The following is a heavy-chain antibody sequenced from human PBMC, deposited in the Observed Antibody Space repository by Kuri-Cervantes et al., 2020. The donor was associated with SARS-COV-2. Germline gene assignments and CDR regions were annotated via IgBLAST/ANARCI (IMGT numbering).Heavy chain of an antibody. CDR2: INPNSGGT. Sequence: ASVKVSCKASGYTFTGYYMHWVRQAPGQGLEWMGWINPNSGGTNYAQKFQGRVTMTEDTSTDTAYMELSSLRSEDTAVYYCATSDYSITYDYWGQGTLVTVSS. CDR3: ATSDYSITYDY. D-gene: IGHD4-11*01. J-gene: IGHJ4*02. V-gene: IGHV1-2*02. CDR1: GYTFTGYY.